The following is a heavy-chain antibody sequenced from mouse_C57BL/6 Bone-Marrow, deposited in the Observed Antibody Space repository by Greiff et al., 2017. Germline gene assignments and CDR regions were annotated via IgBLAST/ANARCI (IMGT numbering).Heavy chain of an antibody. D-gene: IGHD1-1*01. J-gene: IGHJ4*01. V-gene: IGHV1-42*01. CDR3: ARYDYGSRGAMDY. Sequence: VQLKQSGPELVKPGASVKISCKASGYSFTGYYMNWVKQSPEKSLEWIGEINPSTGGTTYNQKFKAKDTLTVDKSSSTAYMQLKSLTSEDSAVYYCARYDYGSRGAMDYWGQGASVTVSS. CDR1: GYSFTGYY. CDR2: INPSTGGT.